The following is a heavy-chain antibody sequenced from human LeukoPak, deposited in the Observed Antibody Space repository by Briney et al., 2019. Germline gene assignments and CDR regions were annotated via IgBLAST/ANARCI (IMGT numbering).Heavy chain of an antibody. D-gene: IGHD6-19*01. V-gene: IGHV3-23*01. CDR1: GFTFNSYA. CDR2: ISGSGGST. J-gene: IGHJ4*02. CDR3: AKFQLYIAVAGTPDY. Sequence: GGSLRLSCAASGFTFNSYAMGWVRQAPGKGLEWVSAISGSGGSTYYADSVKGRFTISRDNSKNTLYLQMNSLRAEDTAVYYCAKFQLYIAVAGTPDYWGQGTLVTVSS.